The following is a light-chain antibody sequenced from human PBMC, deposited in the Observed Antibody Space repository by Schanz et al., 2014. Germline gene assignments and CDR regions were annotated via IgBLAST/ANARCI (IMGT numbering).Light chain of an antibody. V-gene: IGKV3-20*01. CDR3: HQFGYSSWT. CDR1: QSVSSSY. CDR2: EAS. Sequence: EIVLTQSPGTLSLSPGERATLSCRASQSVSSSYLAWYQQKPGQPPRLLIYEASNRATGIPPKFSGSGSGTDFTLTISRLEPEDFAVYFCHQFGYSSWTFGQGTKVEIK. J-gene: IGKJ1*01.